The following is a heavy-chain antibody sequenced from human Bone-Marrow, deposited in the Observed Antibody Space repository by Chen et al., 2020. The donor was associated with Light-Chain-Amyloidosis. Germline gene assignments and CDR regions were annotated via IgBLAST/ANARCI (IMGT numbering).Heavy chain of an antibody. D-gene: IGHD1-26*01. Sequence: GESGGGLVQSGRSLTLSCAASGFTLSSYWMHWVRQAPGKGLVWVSLINGAGSGTDYADYVTGRFIISRDNTKNTLYLQMNSLGVEDTAVYYCARSLGPYGMDVWGQGTTVTVSS. CDR3: ARSLGPYGMDV. CDR2: INGAGSGT. V-gene: IGHV3-74*01. CDR1: GFTLSSYW. J-gene: IGHJ6*02.